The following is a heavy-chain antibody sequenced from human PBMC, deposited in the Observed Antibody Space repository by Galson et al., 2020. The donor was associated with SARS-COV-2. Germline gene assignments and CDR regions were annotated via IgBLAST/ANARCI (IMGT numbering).Heavy chain of an antibody. CDR2: IFSSGGT. CDR1: GGSISSGSYY. CDR3: ARDPLNLEGDDY. V-gene: IGHV4-61*09. D-gene: IGHD3-16*01. Sequence: SETLSLTCTVSGGSISSGSYYWSWIGQPAGQGLEWLGHIFSSGGTNYNPSLQSRVTISVDTSKNQFSLKLSSVTAADTAVYYCARDPLNLEGDDYWGQGTLVTVSS. J-gene: IGHJ4*02.